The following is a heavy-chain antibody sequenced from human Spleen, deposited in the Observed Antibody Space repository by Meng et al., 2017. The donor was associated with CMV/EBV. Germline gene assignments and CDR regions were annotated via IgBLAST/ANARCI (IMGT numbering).Heavy chain of an antibody. Sequence: KVSCKGSGYSFTSYWIGWVRQMPGKGLEWMGIIYPGDSDTRYSPSFQGQVTISAVKSISTAYLQWSSLKAPDTAMYYCARQYCGGGSCSPVLDYWGQGTLVTVSS. J-gene: IGHJ4*02. CDR3: ARQYCGGGSCSPVLDY. CDR2: IYPGDSDT. V-gene: IGHV5-51*01. CDR1: GYSFTSYW. D-gene: IGHD2-15*01.